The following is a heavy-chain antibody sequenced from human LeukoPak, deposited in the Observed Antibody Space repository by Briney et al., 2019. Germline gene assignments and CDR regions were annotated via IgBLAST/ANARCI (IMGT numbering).Heavy chain of an antibody. CDR2: IYYSGST. CDR1: GFTFSSYG. V-gene: IGHV4-39*07. CDR3: ARDLAD. J-gene: IGHJ4*02. Sequence: GSLRLSCAASGFTFSSYGMNWIRQPPGKGLEWIGSIYYSGSTYYNPSLKSRVTISVDTSKNQFSLKLSSVTAADTAVYYCARDLADWGQGTLVTVSS. D-gene: IGHD3-3*02.